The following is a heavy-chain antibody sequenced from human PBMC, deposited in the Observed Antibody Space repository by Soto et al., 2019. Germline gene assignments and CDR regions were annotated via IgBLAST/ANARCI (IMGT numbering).Heavy chain of an antibody. CDR1: GGSFSGYY. J-gene: IGHJ6*02. V-gene: IGHV4-34*01. Sequence: SETLSLTCAVYGGSFSGYYWSWIRQPPGKGLEWIGEINHSGSTNYNPSLKSRVTISVDTSKNQFSLKLSSVTAADTAVYYCASLKGYGSGTKHYYYYYGMDVWGQGTTVTVSS. D-gene: IGHD3-10*01. CDR2: INHSGST. CDR3: ASLKGYGSGTKHYYYYYGMDV.